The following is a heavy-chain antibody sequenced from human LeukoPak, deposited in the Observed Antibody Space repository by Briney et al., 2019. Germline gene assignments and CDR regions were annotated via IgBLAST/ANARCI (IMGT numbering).Heavy chain of an antibody. CDR1: GGSISSSSYY. J-gene: IGHJ5*02. Sequence: PSETLSLTCTVSGGSISSSSYYWGWIRHPPGKGLEWIGSIYYSGSTYYNPSLKSRVTISVDTSKNQFSLKLSSVTAADTAVYYCARTSVYYYGSGSYLKRRYNWFDPWGQGTLVTVSS. V-gene: IGHV4-39*01. CDR2: IYYSGST. CDR3: ARTSVYYYGSGSYLKRRYNWFDP. D-gene: IGHD3-10*01.